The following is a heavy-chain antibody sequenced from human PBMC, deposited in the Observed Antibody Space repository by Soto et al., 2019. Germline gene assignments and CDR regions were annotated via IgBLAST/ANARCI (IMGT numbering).Heavy chain of an antibody. CDR2: ISAHNGNK. CDR3: AREPNYFDY. V-gene: IGHV1-18*01. CDR1: GYTFTSYG. J-gene: IGHJ4*02. Sequence: QVQLVQSGAEVKKPGASVKVSCKASGYTFTSYGISWVRQAPGQGLEWMGWISAHNGNKKYAQKLQGRVTMTTDTSPSTAYMELRSVRSDDTAVYYCAREPNYFDYWGQGTLVTVSS.